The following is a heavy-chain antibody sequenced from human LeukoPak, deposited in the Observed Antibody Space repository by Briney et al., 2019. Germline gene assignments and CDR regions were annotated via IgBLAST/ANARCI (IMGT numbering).Heavy chain of an antibody. CDR3: ARDWSPFDC. CDR2: IKQDGTDK. J-gene: IGHJ4*02. CDR1: GFTFSSYW. V-gene: IGHV3-7*01. D-gene: IGHD3-3*01. Sequence: GGSLRLSCAASGFTFSSYWMSWVRQAPGKGLEWVANIKQDGTDKYYVGSVKGRFTISRDNAKNSLYLQMNSLRVEDTAVYYCARDWSPFDCWGQGTRVTVSS.